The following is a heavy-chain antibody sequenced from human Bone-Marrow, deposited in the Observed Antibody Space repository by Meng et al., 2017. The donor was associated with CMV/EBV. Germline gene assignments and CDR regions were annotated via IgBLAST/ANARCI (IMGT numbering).Heavy chain of an antibody. Sequence: EYLKIYCAASGCTFEEYSMHWVRQAPGKGLEWVSLISWDGGSTYYADSVKGRFTISRDNSKNSLYLQMNSLRAEDTAVYYCASSVLVAGTAFDLWGQGTLVTVSS. D-gene: IGHD6-19*01. CDR3: ASSVLVAGTAFDL. CDR1: GCTFEEYS. J-gene: IGHJ4*02. CDR2: ISWDGGST. V-gene: IGHV3-43D*03.